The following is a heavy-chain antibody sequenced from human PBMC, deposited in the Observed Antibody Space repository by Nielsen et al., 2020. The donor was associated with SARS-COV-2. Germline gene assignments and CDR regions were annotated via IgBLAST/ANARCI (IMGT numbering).Heavy chain of an antibody. V-gene: IGHV1-2*06. CDR2: INPNSGDT. CDR1: GYTFTGYY. CDR3: ARVFIHYDSSGYYSPLGYFDY. D-gene: IGHD3-22*01. J-gene: IGHJ4*02. Sequence: ASVKVSCKASGYTFTGYYLHWVRQAPGQGPEWMGRINPNSGDTAYVQKFRGRVTMTRDTSINTAYMELSRVRSDDTAVYYCARVFIHYDSSGYYSPLGYFDYWGQGTLVTVSS.